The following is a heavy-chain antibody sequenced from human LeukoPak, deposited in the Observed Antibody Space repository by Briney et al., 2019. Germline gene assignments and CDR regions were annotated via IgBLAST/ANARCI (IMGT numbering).Heavy chain of an antibody. CDR1: GYTLTGYY. CDR2: ISAYNGNT. V-gene: IGHV1-18*04. CDR3: ARVRGSGSYYPLGGAFDI. Sequence: ASVKVSCKASGYTLTGYYMHWVRQAPGQGLEWMGWISAYNGNTNYAQKLQGRVTMTTDTSTSTAYMELRSLRSDDTAVYYCARVRGSGSYYPLGGAFDIWGQGTMVTVSS. D-gene: IGHD3-10*01. J-gene: IGHJ3*02.